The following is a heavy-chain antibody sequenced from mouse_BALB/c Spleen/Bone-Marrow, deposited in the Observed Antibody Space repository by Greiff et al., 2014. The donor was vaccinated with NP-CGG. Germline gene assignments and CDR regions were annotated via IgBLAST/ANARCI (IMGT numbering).Heavy chain of an antibody. J-gene: IGHJ2*01. CDR3: ARRDGSYFDY. Sequence: QVHVKQSGAELVRPGTSVKVSCKASGYAFTNYLIEWVKQRPGRGLEWIGMINPGSGGTNYNEKFKGKATLTADKSSSTAYMQLSSLTSDDSAVYFCARRDGSYFDYWGQGTTLTVSS. D-gene: IGHD3-3*01. CDR2: INPGSGGT. V-gene: IGHV1-54*01. CDR1: GYAFTNYL.